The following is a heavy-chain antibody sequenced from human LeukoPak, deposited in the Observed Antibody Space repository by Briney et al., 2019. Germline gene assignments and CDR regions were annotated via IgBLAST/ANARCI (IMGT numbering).Heavy chain of an antibody. D-gene: IGHD3-10*01. V-gene: IGHV3-73*01. CDR2: IRSKANSYAT. CDR3: TRLGGFDP. J-gene: IGHJ5*02. Sequence: GGSLKLSCAASGFTFSGSAMHWVRQASGKGLEWVARIRSKANSYATAYAASVKGRFTISRDDSKNTAYLQMNSLKTEDTAAYYCTRLGGFDPWGQGTLVTVSS. CDR1: GFTFSGSA.